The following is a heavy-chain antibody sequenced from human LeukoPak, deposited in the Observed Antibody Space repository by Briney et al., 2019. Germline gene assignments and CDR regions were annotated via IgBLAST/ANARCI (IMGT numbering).Heavy chain of an antibody. CDR3: AREGGSHRDFDF. D-gene: IGHD1-26*01. CDR1: GGSISGYY. V-gene: IGHV4-59*01. Sequence: PSETLSLTCIVSGGSISGYYWSWIRQPPGKGLEWLGYISYSGTTDYNPSLKNRVTISADTSKNHFSLKLSSVTAADTALYYCAREGGSHRDFDFWGQGTLVTVSS. J-gene: IGHJ4*02. CDR2: ISYSGTT.